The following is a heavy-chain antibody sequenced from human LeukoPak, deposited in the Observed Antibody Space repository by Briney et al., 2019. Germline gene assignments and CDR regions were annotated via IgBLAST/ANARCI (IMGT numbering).Heavy chain of an antibody. J-gene: IGHJ3*02. Sequence: GGSLRLSCSASGFTFSSYAMHWVRQAPGKGLEYVSAISSNGGSTYYADSVKGRFTISRDNSKNTLYLQMSSLRAEDTAVHYCARGYGGNSVPPNDAFDIWGQGTMVTVSS. CDR2: ISSNGGST. V-gene: IGHV3-64D*06. D-gene: IGHD4-23*01. CDR1: GFTFSSYA. CDR3: ARGYGGNSVPPNDAFDI.